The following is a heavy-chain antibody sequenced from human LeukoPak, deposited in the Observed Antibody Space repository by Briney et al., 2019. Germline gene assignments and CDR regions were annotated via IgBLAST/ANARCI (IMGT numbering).Heavy chain of an antibody. D-gene: IGHD6-13*01. CDR3: ARERIAAAGTTYFDY. CDR2: INYSGST. CDR1: GGSVSSTTYY. V-gene: IGHV4-39*02. Sequence: SETLSLTCTVSGGSVSSTTYYWSWIRQPPGKGLEWIASINYSGSTYYNASLKSRVTISVDTSKNQFSLKLSSVTATDTAVYYCARERIAAAGTTYFDYWGQGILVTVSS. J-gene: IGHJ4*02.